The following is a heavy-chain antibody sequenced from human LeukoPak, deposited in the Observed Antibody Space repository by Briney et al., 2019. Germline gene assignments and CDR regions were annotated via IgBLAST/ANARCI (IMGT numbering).Heavy chain of an antibody. CDR1: GGSISSSSYY. CDR3: ARSSRYSSGWYHFDY. J-gene: IGHJ4*02. CDR2: IYYSGST. Sequence: SETLSLTCTVSGGSISSSSYYWGWIRQPPGKGLEWIGSIYYSGSTNYNPSLKSRVTISVDTSKNQFSLKLSSVTAADTAVYYCARSSRYSSGWYHFDYWGQGTLVTVSS. D-gene: IGHD6-19*01. V-gene: IGHV4-39*07.